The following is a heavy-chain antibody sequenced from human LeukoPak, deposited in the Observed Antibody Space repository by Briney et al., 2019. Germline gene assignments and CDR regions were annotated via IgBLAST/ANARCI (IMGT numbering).Heavy chain of an antibody. CDR3: ARMVGATGWFDP. V-gene: IGHV4-31*03. Sequence: PSETLSLTCTVSGGSISSGSYYWSWIRQHPGKGLEWIGNIYYSGSTYYNPSLKSRLTISVDTSKNQFSLKLTSVTAADMAVYYCARMVGATGWFDPWGQGTLVTVSS. CDR1: GGSISSGSYY. CDR2: IYYSGST. J-gene: IGHJ5*02. D-gene: IGHD1-26*01.